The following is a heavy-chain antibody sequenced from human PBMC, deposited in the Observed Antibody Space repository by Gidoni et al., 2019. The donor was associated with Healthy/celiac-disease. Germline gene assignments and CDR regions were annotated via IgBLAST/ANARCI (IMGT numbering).Heavy chain of an antibody. CDR2: IYYSGST. CDR3: ARAISVLRYSPYYYGMDV. CDR1: GGSISSYY. V-gene: IGHV4-59*01. D-gene: IGHD3-9*01. Sequence: QVQLQESGPGLVKPSETLSLTCTVSGGSISSYYWSWIRQPPGKGLEWIGYIYYSGSTNYNPSLKSRVTISVDTFKNQFSLKLSSVTAADTAVYYCARAISVLRYSPYYYGMDVWGQGTTVTVSS. J-gene: IGHJ6*02.